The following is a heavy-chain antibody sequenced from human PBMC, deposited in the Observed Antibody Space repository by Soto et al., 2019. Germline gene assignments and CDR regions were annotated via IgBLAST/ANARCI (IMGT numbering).Heavy chain of an antibody. V-gene: IGHV3-21*01. CDR1: GFTFSSYS. J-gene: IGHJ4*02. CDR3: ARVHYYDSSGFYL. CDR2: ISSSSSYI. D-gene: IGHD3-22*01. Sequence: GGSLRLSCAASGFTFSSYSMNWVRQAPGKGLEWVSSISSSSSYIYYGDSVKGRFTISRDNAKNSLYLQMNSLIAEDTATYYCARVHYYDSSGFYLWGQGTLVTVSS.